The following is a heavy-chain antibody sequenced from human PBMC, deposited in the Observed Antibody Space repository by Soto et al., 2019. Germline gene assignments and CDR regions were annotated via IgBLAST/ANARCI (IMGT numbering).Heavy chain of an antibody. CDR3: ARHEWDIVVVPALYNWFDP. Sequence: SETLSLTCAVYGGSFSSYYWSWIRQPPGKGPEWIGYIYYSGSTNYNPSLKSRVAISVDTSKNQFSLKLSSVTAADTAVYYCARHEWDIVVVPALYNWFDPWGQGTLVTVSS. D-gene: IGHD2-2*01. CDR2: IYYSGST. CDR1: GGSFSSYY. J-gene: IGHJ5*02. V-gene: IGHV4-59*08.